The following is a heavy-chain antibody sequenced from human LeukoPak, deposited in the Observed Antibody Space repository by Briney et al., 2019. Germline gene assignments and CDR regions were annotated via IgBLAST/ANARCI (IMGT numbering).Heavy chain of an antibody. CDR1: GFTFDDYG. D-gene: IGHD6-13*01. V-gene: IGHV3-20*04. J-gene: IGHJ3*02. CDR3: AASIAAARMGAFDI. CDR2: INWNGGST. Sequence: RSGGSLRLSCAASGFTFDDYGMSWVRQAPGKGLEWVSGINWNGGSTGYADSVKGRFTISRDNAKNSLYLQMNSLRAEDTALYYCAASIAAARMGAFDIWGQGTMVTVSS.